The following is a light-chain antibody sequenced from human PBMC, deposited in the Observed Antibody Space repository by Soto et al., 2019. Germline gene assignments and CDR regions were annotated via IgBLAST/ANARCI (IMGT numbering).Light chain of an antibody. CDR1: QSVRSK. J-gene: IGKJ5*01. CDR3: QQADTFPIT. Sequence: EIVLTQSPATLSVSPGERATLSCRASQSVRSKVAWYQQKPGQAPRLLIFGASTRATNIPARFSGSGSGTEFTLTISSLQSEDSAIYYCQQADTFPITFGQGTRLEI. CDR2: GAS. V-gene: IGKV3-15*01.